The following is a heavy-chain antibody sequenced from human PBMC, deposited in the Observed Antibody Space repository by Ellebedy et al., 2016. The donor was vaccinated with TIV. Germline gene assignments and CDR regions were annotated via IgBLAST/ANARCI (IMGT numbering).Heavy chain of an antibody. CDR1: GFTFSSYA. V-gene: IGHV3-23*01. Sequence: GESLKISCVASGFTFSSYAMSWVRQAPGKGLEWVSSLSGSGGSTYYADSVKGRFTISRDNSKNTLYLQMNSLRAEDTAVYYCAKTPPQAHYDFWSGYFDYWGQGTLVTVSS. CDR3: AKTPPQAHYDFWSGYFDY. D-gene: IGHD3-3*01. J-gene: IGHJ4*02. CDR2: LSGSGGST.